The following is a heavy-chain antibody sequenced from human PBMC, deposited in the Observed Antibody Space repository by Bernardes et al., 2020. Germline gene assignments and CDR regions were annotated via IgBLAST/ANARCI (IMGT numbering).Heavy chain of an antibody. V-gene: IGHV4-4*07. J-gene: IGHJ5*02. CDR3: ARERIKWQQLGRDWFDP. D-gene: IGHD6-13*01. CDR2: IYTSGST. Sequence: SETLSLTCTVSGGSISSYYWSWIRQPAGKGLEWIGRIYTSGSTNYNPSLKSRVTMSVDTSKNQFSLKLSSVTAADTAVYYCARERIKWQQLGRDWFDPWGQGTLVTVSS. CDR1: GGSISSYY.